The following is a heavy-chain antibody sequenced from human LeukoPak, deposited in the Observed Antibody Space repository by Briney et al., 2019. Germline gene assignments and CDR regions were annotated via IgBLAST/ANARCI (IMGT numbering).Heavy chain of an antibody. D-gene: IGHD3-10*01. J-gene: IGHJ4*02. Sequence: SETLSLTCAVSGGSISSGGYSWSWIRQPPGKGLEWNGYIYHSGSTYYNPSLKSRVTISVDRSKNQFSLKLSSGTAADTAVYYCACHYYGSGSYYPAIDYWGQGTLVTVSS. CDR3: ACHYYGSGSYYPAIDY. CDR1: GGSISSGGYS. V-gene: IGHV4-30-2*01. CDR2: IYHSGST.